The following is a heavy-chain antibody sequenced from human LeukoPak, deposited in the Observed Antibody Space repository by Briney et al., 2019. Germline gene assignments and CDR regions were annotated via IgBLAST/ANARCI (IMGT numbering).Heavy chain of an antibody. CDR3: ATYRQVLLPFES. D-gene: IGHD2-8*02. CDR2: IFPIGGEI. J-gene: IGHJ4*02. V-gene: IGHV3-23*05. Sequence: GGSLRLSCEASGFTFSTFAMIWVRQPPGKGLEWVASIFPIGGEIHYADSVRGRFTISRDNSKSTLSLQMNSLRAEDTAIYYCATYRQVLLPFESWGQGTLVTVSS. CDR1: GFTFSTFA.